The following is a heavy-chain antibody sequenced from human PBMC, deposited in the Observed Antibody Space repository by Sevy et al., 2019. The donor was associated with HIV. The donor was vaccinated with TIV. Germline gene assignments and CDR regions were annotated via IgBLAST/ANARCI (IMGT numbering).Heavy chain of an antibody. CDR3: ARHGSTSELGIDWYFDL. CDR2: IYSSGST. J-gene: IGHJ2*01. V-gene: IGHV4-39*01. D-gene: IGHD7-27*01. CDR1: GASISNTYRY. Sequence: SETLSLSCTVSGASISNTYRYWAWIRQPPGKGLEWIGTIYSSGSTYYNPSLKSRLNISADTSTNYFSLKLNSVTAADTAVYYCARHGSTSELGIDWYFDLWGRGTLVTVSS.